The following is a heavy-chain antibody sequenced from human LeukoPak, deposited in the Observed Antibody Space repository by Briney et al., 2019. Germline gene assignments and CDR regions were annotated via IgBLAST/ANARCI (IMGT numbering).Heavy chain of an antibody. CDR1: GFTFSGYA. D-gene: IGHD5-18*01. J-gene: IGHJ4*02. Sequence: GGSLRLSCAASGFTFSGYAMSWVRQAPGKGLEWVSAISGSGGSTYYADSVKGRFTISRDNSKNTLYLQLNSLRAEDTVIYYCAKGRYNYDYWGQGTLVTVSS. CDR2: ISGSGGST. V-gene: IGHV3-23*01. CDR3: AKGRYNYDY.